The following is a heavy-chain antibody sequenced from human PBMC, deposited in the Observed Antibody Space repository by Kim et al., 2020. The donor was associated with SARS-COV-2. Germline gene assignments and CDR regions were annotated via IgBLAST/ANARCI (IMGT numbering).Heavy chain of an antibody. Sequence: ASVKVSCKVSGYTFTSYGISWVRQAPGQGLEWMGWISAYNGNTNYAQKLQGRVTMTTDTSTSTAYMELRSLRSDDTAVYYCARDLPNIVVVPAAIELVNNWFDPWGQGTLVTVSS. CDR3: ARDLPNIVVVPAAIELVNNWFDP. CDR2: ISAYNGNT. J-gene: IGHJ5*02. CDR1: GYTFTSYG. V-gene: IGHV1-18*01. D-gene: IGHD2-2*02.